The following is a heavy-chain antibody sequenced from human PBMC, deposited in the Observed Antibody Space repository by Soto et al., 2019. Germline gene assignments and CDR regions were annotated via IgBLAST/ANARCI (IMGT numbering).Heavy chain of an antibody. CDR3: ARIIRDSSGYSVTDY. D-gene: IGHD3-22*01. CDR2: IDWDDDK. Sequence: SGPTLVNPTQTHTLTCTFSGFSLSTSGMCVSWIRQPPGKALEWLALIDWDDDKYYSTSLKTRLTISKDTSKNQVVLTMTNMDPVDTATYYCARIIRDSSGYSVTDYWGQGTLLTVSS. V-gene: IGHV2-70*01. CDR1: GFSLSTSGMC. J-gene: IGHJ4*02.